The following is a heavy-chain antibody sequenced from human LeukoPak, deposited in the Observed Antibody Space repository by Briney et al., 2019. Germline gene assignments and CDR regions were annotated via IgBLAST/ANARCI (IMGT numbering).Heavy chain of an antibody. CDR1: GGTFSSYA. CDR3: ARDRRESALWFGESAADAFDI. J-gene: IGHJ3*02. D-gene: IGHD3-10*01. V-gene: IGHV1-69*05. CDR2: IIPIFGTA. Sequence: SVKVSCKASGGTFSSYAISWVRQAPGHGLEWMGRIIPIFGTANYAQKFQGRVTITTDESTSTAYMELSSLRSEDTAVYYCARDRRESALWFGESAADAFDIWGQATMVTVSS.